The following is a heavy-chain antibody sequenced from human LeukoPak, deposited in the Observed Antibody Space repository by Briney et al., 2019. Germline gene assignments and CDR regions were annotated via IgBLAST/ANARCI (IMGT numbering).Heavy chain of an antibody. CDR1: GYTLTNYG. CDR2: ISAYNGHT. CDR3: ARDRPSAWLTTEDAFDF. J-gene: IGHJ3*01. V-gene: IGHV1-18*01. Sequence: ASVKVSCKASGYTLTNYGISWVRQAPGRVLEWVGWISAYNGHTNYAQKVQGRVTVTTDTSTRTAFMELRSLTSDDTAVYYCARDRPSAWLTTEDAFDFWGQGTMVTVSS. D-gene: IGHD4-11*01.